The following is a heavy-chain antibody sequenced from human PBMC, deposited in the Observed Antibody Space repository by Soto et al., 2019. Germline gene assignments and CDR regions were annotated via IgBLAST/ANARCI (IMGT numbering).Heavy chain of an antibody. D-gene: IGHD2-21*02. Sequence: DVRLVESGGGLVQPGRSLRLSCAASGFTFDDYAMHWVRQAPGKGLEWVSGISWNSGSIGYADSVKGRFTISRDNAKNSLYLQMNSLRAEDTALYYCAKDTSGDFDAFDIWGQGTMVTVSS. CDR3: AKDTSGDFDAFDI. CDR1: GFTFDDYA. CDR2: ISWNSGSI. V-gene: IGHV3-9*01. J-gene: IGHJ3*02.